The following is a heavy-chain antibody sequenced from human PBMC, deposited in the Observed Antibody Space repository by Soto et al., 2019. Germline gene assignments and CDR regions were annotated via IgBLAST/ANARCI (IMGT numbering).Heavy chain of an antibody. CDR2: INHSGST. D-gene: IGHD3-3*01. V-gene: IGHV4-34*01. Sequence: SETLSLTCAAYGGSFSGYYWSWIRQPPGKGLEWIGEINHSGSTNYNPSLKSRVTISVDTSKNQFSLKLSSVTAADTAVYYCASPWRRRAFDIWGQGTMVTVSS. CDR3: ASPWRRRAFDI. CDR1: GGSFSGYY. J-gene: IGHJ3*02.